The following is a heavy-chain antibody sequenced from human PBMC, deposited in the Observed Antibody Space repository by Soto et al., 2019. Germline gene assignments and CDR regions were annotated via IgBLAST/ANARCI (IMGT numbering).Heavy chain of an antibody. CDR2: ISAYNGNT. CDR1: GYIFSRYC. D-gene: IGHD2-2*01. V-gene: IGHV1-18*01. CDR3: AKYSSTRGGFDP. Sequence: ASGNGSWQSSGYIFSRYCITWWRQAPGQGLECMGSISAYNGNTYYAQHLQGRLNMTTDTSTSTAYMELRSLRSDDTAFYYCAKYSSTRGGFDPWGQGTLVTVS. J-gene: IGHJ5*02.